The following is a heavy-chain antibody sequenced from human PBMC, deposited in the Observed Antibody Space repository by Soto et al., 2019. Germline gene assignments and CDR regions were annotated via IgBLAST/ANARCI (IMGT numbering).Heavy chain of an antibody. V-gene: IGHV3-30*18. J-gene: IGHJ6*02. D-gene: IGHD2-2*02. Sequence: QVQLVESGGGVVQPGRSLRLSCAASGFTFSSYGMHWVRQAPGRGLEWVAVISYDGSNNYYADSVKGRFTISRDNSKNTLDLQMNSLRVEDTAVYYCAKEARTPAAIGEYYHFYGMDVWGQGTTVTVS. CDR3: AKEARTPAAIGEYYHFYGMDV. CDR2: ISYDGSNN. CDR1: GFTFSSYG.